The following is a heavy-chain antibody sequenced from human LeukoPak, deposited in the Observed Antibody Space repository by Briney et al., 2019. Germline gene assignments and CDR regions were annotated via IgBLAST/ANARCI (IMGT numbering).Heavy chain of an antibody. CDR1: GYTFSVYY. CDR3: ARVLVGAIPWFDY. J-gene: IGHJ4*02. D-gene: IGHD1-26*01. Sequence: GASVKVSCKASGYTFSVYYIHWVRQAPGQGLEWMGWINPNSGGTNYAQKFQGRVTMTRDTSISTAYMELSRLRSDDTAVYYCARVLVGAIPWFDYWGQGTLVTVSS. CDR2: INPNSGGT. V-gene: IGHV1-2*02.